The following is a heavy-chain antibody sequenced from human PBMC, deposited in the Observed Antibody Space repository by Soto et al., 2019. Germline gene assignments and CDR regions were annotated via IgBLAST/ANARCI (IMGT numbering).Heavy chain of an antibody. CDR2: INHRGST. Sequence: QVQLQQWGAGLLKPSETLSLTCAVHGGSFSGYFWTWIRQTPGKGLEWIGEINHRGSTNYNPSLESRVTMSVATSKNQFSLRLRSVTAADTAVYYCSRRGPTYSGSGIHCGFVDFWGQGTLVAVSS. J-gene: IGHJ4*02. V-gene: IGHV4-34*02. D-gene: IGHD3-10*01. CDR1: GGSFSGYF. CDR3: SRRGPTYSGSGIHCGFVDF.